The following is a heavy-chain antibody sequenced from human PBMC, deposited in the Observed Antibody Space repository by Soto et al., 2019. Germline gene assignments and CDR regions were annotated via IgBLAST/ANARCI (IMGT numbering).Heavy chain of an antibody. CDR2: VDPRDCYT. CDR1: GYSFTSYW. Sequence: XESLNISCRGSGYSFTSYWISWVRQMPGKGLGGMGRVDPRDCYTHYCPSFQGHVSTSPDKSIRTAFLPWSSLKASETAIYYWARAGSPNYGMAPRDAFDIWGHGTMVTVSS. CDR3: ARAGSPNYGMAPRDAFDI. D-gene: IGHD6-19*01. J-gene: IGHJ3*02. V-gene: IGHV5-10-1*01.